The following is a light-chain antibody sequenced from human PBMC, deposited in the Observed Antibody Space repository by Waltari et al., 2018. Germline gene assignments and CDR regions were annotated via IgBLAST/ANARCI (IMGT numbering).Light chain of an antibody. Sequence: DIQMTQSPPSLSPSVGDRVTITCQASQDIRNYLNWDQQKAGKAPKLLIYDASKLETGVPSRFSGSGSGTDFTFTISSLQPEDIATYYCQQFDTPLSFGGGTKVEIK. CDR2: DAS. CDR1: QDIRNY. J-gene: IGKJ4*01. CDR3: QQFDTPLS. V-gene: IGKV1-33*01.